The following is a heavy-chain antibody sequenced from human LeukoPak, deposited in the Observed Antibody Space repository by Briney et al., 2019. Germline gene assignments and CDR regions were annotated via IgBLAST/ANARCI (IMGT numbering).Heavy chain of an antibody. J-gene: IGHJ4*02. CDR3: ARGGAAAGTGGLDY. V-gene: IGHV4-59*01. Sequence: SETLSLTCTVSGGSISSYYWSWIRQPPGKGLEWMGYIYYSGSTNYNPSLKSRVTISVDTSKNQFSLKLSSVTAADTAVYYCARGGAAAGTGGLDYWGQGTLVTVSS. CDR2: IYYSGST. D-gene: IGHD6-13*01. CDR1: GGSISSYY.